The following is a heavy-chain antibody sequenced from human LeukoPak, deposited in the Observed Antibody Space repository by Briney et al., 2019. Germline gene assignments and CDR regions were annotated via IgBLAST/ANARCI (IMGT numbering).Heavy chain of an antibody. Sequence: SETLSLTCTVSGGFISRYYWSWIRQPPGKGLEWIGYTYYSGSNNYHPPLKRRATISVDPSKHQFSMKLSSVTAADTAVYYCASALEGPTGNWFDPWGQGTLVTVSS. CDR3: ASALEGPTGNWFDP. CDR2: TYYSGSN. V-gene: IGHV4-59*01. J-gene: IGHJ5*02. D-gene: IGHD3-9*01. CDR1: GGFISRYY.